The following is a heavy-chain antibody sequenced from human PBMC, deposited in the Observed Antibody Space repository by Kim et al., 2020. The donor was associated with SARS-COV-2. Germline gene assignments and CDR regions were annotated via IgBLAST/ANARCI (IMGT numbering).Heavy chain of an antibody. J-gene: IGHJ4*02. CDR2: MNEDGSKK. Sequence: GGSLRLSCAASGFTFSTFWMSWVRQAPGKGLEWVANMNEDGSKKYYVDSVRGRFTISRDNAMNPLYLQMNSLRVEDTGVYYCARDNLGDYLFDYWGQGTLVSVSS. V-gene: IGHV3-7*03. CDR3: ARDNLGDYLFDY. D-gene: IGHD4-17*01. CDR1: GFTFSTFW.